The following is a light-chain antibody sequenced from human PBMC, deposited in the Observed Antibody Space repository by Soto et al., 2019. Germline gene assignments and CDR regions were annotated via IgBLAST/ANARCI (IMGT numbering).Light chain of an antibody. CDR3: PPWDDGLKARGV. CDR2: NNN. Sequence: QSVLTQPPSASGTPGQRVTISCSGSRSNIGNNAVTWYQQFPGTAPKLLIYNNNQRPSGVPDRFSGSKSGTSASRAISGLQSEDEPHYYCPPWDDGLKARGVLGGGTKLTVL. V-gene: IGLV1-44*01. J-gene: IGLJ3*02. CDR1: RSNIGNNA.